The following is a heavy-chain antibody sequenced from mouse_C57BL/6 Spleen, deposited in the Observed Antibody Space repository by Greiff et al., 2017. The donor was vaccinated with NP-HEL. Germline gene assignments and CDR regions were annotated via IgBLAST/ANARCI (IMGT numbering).Heavy chain of an antibody. J-gene: IGHJ3*01. CDR1: EYEFPSHD. D-gene: IGHD2-12*01. V-gene: IGHV5-2*01. CDR3: ARHGLYLAWFAY. CDR2: INSDGGST. Sequence: EVMLVESGGGLVQPGESLKLSCESNEYEFPSHDMSWVRKTPEKRLELVAAINSDGGSTYYPDTMERQFIISRDNTKKTLYLQMSSLRSEDTALYDCARHGLYLAWFAYWGQGTLVTVSA.